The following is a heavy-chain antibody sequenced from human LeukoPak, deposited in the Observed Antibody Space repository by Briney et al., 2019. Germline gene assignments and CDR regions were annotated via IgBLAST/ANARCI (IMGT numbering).Heavy chain of an antibody. D-gene: IGHD6-13*01. V-gene: IGHV1-69*05. Sequence: SVKVSCKASGGTFSRYAFSWVRQAPGRGLEWMGRIIRIFGTTNYAQKFQGRVTITTDESTSTAYMELSSLTSEDTAVYYCARDRGERGSSWSLPAHGFDIWGQGTMVTVSS. CDR1: GGTFSRYA. CDR2: IIRIFGTT. CDR3: ARDRGERGSSWSLPAHGFDI. J-gene: IGHJ3*02.